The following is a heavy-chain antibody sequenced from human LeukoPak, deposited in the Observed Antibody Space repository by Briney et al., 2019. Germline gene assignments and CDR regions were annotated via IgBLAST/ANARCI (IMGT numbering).Heavy chain of an antibody. J-gene: IGHJ4*02. Sequence: PGGSLRLSCAASGFTFSSYGMHWVRQAPGKGLEWVAVLWSDGSNKYYADSVKGRFTISRDNSKNTLYLQMNSLRAENTAVFYCARDNFGFDYWGQGTLVTVSS. CDR1: GFTFSSYG. CDR2: LWSDGSNK. CDR3: ARDNFGFDY. V-gene: IGHV3-33*01. D-gene: IGHD1-20*01.